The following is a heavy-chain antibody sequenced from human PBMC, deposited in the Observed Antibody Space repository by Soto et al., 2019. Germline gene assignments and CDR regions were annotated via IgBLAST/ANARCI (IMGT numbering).Heavy chain of an antibody. CDR3: ARAGGGFGYYDSSGYVY. Sequence: QVQLVQSGAEVKKPGSSVKVSCKASGGTFSSYAISWVRQAPGQGLEWMGGIIPIFGTANYAQKLQGRVTITADESTSTAYMELSSLGSEDTAVYYCARAGGGFGYYDSSGYVYWGQGTLVTVSS. V-gene: IGHV1-69*01. CDR2: IIPIFGTA. CDR1: GGTFSSYA. J-gene: IGHJ4*02. D-gene: IGHD3-22*01.